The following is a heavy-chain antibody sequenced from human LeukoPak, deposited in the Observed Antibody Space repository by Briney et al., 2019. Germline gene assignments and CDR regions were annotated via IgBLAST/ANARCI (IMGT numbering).Heavy chain of an antibody. CDR2: IYYSGST. Sequence: PSETLSLACTVSGGSISSYYWSWNRQPPGKGLEWIGYIYYSGSTNYNPSLKSRVTISVDTSKNQFSLKLSSVTAADTAVFYCARETPYYDILTGSRWFDPWGQGTLVSVSS. CDR1: GGSISSYY. V-gene: IGHV4-59*01. CDR3: ARETPYYDILTGSRWFDP. D-gene: IGHD3-9*01. J-gene: IGHJ5*02.